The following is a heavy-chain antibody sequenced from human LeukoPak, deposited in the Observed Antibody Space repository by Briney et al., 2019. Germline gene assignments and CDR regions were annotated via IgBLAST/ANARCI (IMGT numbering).Heavy chain of an antibody. V-gene: IGHV3-30*02. D-gene: IGHD3-10*01. CDR2: IRCDGSNK. J-gene: IGHJ4*02. CDR3: AKDGSLWFGEAPTDY. CDR1: GFTFSSYG. Sequence: GGSLRLSCAASGFTFSSYGMHWVRQAPGKGLEWVAFIRCDGSNKYYADSVKGRFTISRDNSKNTLYLQMNSLRAEDTAVYYCAKDGSLWFGEAPTDYWGQGTPVTVSS.